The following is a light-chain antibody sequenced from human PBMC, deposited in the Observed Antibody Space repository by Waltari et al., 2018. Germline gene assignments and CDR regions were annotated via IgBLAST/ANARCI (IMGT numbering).Light chain of an antibody. CDR1: SSDIGSFNL. Sequence: QSALTQTASVSGSPGQSITISCTGTSSDIGSFNLVSWYQQHPGKAPKLMIYEVSQRLSGVSNRFSGSKSANTASLTISGLQAEDEADYYCCSYAGTIPFVFGTGTKVTVL. J-gene: IGLJ1*01. CDR2: EVS. V-gene: IGLV2-23*02. CDR3: CSYAGTIPFV.